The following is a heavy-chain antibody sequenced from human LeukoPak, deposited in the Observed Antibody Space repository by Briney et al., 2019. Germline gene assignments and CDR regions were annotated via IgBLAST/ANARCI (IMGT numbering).Heavy chain of an antibody. V-gene: IGHV1-2*06. Sequence: ASVKVSCKASGYTFTGYYMHWVRQAPGQGLEWMGRINPNSGGTNYAQKFQGRVTMTRETSISTAYMELSRLRSDDTAVYYCALLGGWYVSSYFDYWGQGTLVTVSS. D-gene: IGHD6-19*01. CDR3: ALLGGWYVSSYFDY. J-gene: IGHJ4*02. CDR2: INPNSGGT. CDR1: GYTFTGYY.